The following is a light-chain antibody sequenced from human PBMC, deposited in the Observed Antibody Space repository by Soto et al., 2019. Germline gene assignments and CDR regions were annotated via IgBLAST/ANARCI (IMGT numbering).Light chain of an antibody. V-gene: IGLV2-14*01. Sequence: QSALTQPASVSGSPGQSITISCTGTSSDIGGYNYVSWYQQHPGKAPKLMIYGVSNRPSGVSNRFSGSKSGNTASLTISGLQAEDEADYYCSSSTSSTTLVVFGGGTKLTVL. CDR1: SSDIGGYNY. CDR3: SSSTSSTTLVV. J-gene: IGLJ2*01. CDR2: GVS.